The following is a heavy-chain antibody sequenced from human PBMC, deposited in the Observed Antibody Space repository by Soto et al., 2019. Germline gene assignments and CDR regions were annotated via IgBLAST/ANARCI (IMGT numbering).Heavy chain of an antibody. D-gene: IGHD3-10*01. CDR1: GDSVSSNTAT. Sequence: PSQTLSLTCAISGDSVSSNTATWNWIRQSPSRGLEWLGGTYYRSKWFIEYAVSVKSRITINPDASKNQFSLQLNSVTPEDTAVYYCERGLTITVPSAHFGFWDEGVLVPVSS. J-gene: IGHJ4*02. CDR3: ERGLTITVPSAHFGF. CDR2: TYYRSKWFI. V-gene: IGHV6-1*01.